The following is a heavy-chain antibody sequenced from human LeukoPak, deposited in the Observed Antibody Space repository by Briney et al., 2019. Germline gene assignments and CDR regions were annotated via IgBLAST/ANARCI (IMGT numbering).Heavy chain of an antibody. CDR3: ARVAKFYYGSETYYFFEH. Sequence: GESLRLSCAASGFTFTTYWMTWVRQAPGKGLEWVANINQDGSEKYFVDSVKGRFTISRDNAKNSLYLQMNSLRVEDTAVYYCARVAKFYYGSETYYFFEHWGQGTPVTASS. CDR2: INQDGSEK. D-gene: IGHD3-10*01. J-gene: IGHJ4*02. CDR1: GFTFTTYW. V-gene: IGHV3-7*01.